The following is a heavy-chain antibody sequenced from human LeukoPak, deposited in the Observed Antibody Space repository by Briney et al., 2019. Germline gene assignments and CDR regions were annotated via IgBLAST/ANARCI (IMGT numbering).Heavy chain of an antibody. CDR2: IGVSGSTI. V-gene: IGHV3-48*03. D-gene: IGHD6-19*01. J-gene: IGHJ4*02. CDR3: AREGAVTGRGLFDH. CDR1: GFTFSSYE. Sequence: PGGSLRLSCAASGFTFSSYEMSWLRQAPGKGLEWVSYIGVSGSTIYFADSVRGRFTISRDNAKNSLYLQMNSLRAEDTAVYFCAREGAVTGRGLFDHWGQGTLVTVSS.